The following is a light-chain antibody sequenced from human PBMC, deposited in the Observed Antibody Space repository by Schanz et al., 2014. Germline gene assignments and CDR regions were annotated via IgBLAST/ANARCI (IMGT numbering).Light chain of an antibody. V-gene: IGKV3-11*01. CDR1: QSVSSY. CDR2: DAS. Sequence: ETVLTQSPVTLSLSPGERATLSCRASQSVSSYLAWYQQKPGQAPRLLIYDASNRATGIPARFSGSGSGTDFTLTISSLEPEDFAVYYCQQRSNWPRTFGQGTKVEIK. J-gene: IGKJ1*01. CDR3: QQRSNWPRT.